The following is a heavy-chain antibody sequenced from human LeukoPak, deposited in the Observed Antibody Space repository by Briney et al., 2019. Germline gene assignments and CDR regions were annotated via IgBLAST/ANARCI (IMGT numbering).Heavy chain of an antibody. J-gene: IGHJ6*03. V-gene: IGHV3-30*02. CDR3: AKNRDYYYMDV. CDR2: IRFDESDK. D-gene: IGHD1-14*01. Sequence: GGSLRLSCAASGFTFSSYGMHWVRQAPGKGLEWVAFIRFDESDKYYADSVKGRFTISRDNSKNTLYLQMNSLRGEDTAVYFCAKNRDYYYMDVWGKGTTVTVSS. CDR1: GFTFSSYG.